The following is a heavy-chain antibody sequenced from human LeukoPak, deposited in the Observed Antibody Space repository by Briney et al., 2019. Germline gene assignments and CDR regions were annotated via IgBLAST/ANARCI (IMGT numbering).Heavy chain of an antibody. Sequence: GGSLRLSCAASGFTFSSYGMHWVRQAPGKGLEWVAFIRYDGSNKYYADSVKGRFTISRDNSKNTLYLQMNSLRAGDTAVYYCAKVGGSPAWYYMDVWGKGTTVTVSS. CDR2: IRYDGSNK. CDR3: AKVGGSPAWYYMDV. J-gene: IGHJ6*03. V-gene: IGHV3-30*02. D-gene: IGHD1-26*01. CDR1: GFTFSSYG.